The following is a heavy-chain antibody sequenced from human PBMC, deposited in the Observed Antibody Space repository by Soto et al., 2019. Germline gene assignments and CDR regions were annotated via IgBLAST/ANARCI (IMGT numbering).Heavy chain of an antibody. CDR2: ISGSGGST. D-gene: IGHD3-3*01. CDR3: AKDLLRGVTIFGVVPDY. Sequence: PGGSLRLSCAASGFTFSSYAMSWLRQAPGKGLEWVSAISGSGGSTYYADSVKGRFTISRDNSKNTLYLQMNSLRAEDTAVYYCAKDLLRGVTIFGVVPDYWGQGTLVTVSS. J-gene: IGHJ4*02. CDR1: GFTFSSYA. V-gene: IGHV3-23*01.